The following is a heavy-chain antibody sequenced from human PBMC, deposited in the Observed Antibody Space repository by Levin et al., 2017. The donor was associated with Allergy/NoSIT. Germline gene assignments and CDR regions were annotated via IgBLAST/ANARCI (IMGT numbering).Heavy chain of an antibody. CDR1: GFTFSSYW. D-gene: IGHD3-3*01. V-gene: IGHV3-74*01. CDR2: IKSDGSST. J-gene: IGHJ6*02. CDR3: ARGGLASRFLTDAMDV. Sequence: QSGGSLRLSCAASGFTFSSYWMHWVRQGPGKGLVWVSRIKSDGSSTSYADSVKGRFTISRDNAKNTLYLQMNSLRAEDTAVYYCARGGLASRFLTDAMDVWGQGTTVTVSS.